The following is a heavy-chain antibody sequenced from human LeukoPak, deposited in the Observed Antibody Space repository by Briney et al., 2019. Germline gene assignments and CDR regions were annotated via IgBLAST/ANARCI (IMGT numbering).Heavy chain of an antibody. CDR3: TRTGSTVTMLYPFDH. Sequence: SETLSLTCTVSGGSIRSYYWSWIRQPPGKGLEWIGYIYYSGSTNYNPSLKSRVSIPVDTSKNQFSLKLSSVTAADTAVYYCTRTGSTVTMLYPFDHWGQGTLVTVSS. CDR2: IYYSGST. D-gene: IGHD4-17*01. V-gene: IGHV4-59*01. CDR1: GGSIRSYY. J-gene: IGHJ4*02.